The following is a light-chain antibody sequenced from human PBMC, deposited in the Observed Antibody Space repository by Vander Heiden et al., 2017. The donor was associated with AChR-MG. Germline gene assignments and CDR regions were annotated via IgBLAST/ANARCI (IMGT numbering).Light chain of an antibody. J-gene: IGKJ5*01. CDR2: GAS. V-gene: IGKV3-20*01. CDR3: QQYGSSPPIT. Sequence: EIVLTQSPGTLSLSPGERATLSCRASQSVISNYLAWYQQKAGQAPRLLIYGASSRATGIPDRFSGSGSGTDFTLTITGLEPEDFAVYFCQQYGSSPPITFGQGTRLEIK. CDR1: QSVISNY.